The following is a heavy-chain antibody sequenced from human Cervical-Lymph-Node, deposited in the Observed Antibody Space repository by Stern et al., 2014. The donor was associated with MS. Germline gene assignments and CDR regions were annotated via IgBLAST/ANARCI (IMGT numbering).Heavy chain of an antibody. D-gene: IGHD4-17*01. Sequence: QVQLVQSGPGLVQPSETLSLTCTVSGDSINSGDFHWSWVRQSPGQGLEWIGYIYCSGRKYNNPSLKSRVTMSIDTSTNQFSLNLTSVTAADTALYFCARMKTGLRENRGFDFWGQGTQVTVSS. CDR2: IYCSGRK. CDR3: ARMKTGLRENRGFDF. CDR1: GDSINSGDFH. V-gene: IGHV4-30-4*01. J-gene: IGHJ4*02.